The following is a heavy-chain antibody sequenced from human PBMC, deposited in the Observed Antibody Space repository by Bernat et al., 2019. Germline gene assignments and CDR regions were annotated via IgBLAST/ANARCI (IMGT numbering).Heavy chain of an antibody. CDR2: IIPILGIA. J-gene: IGHJ4*02. D-gene: IGHD3-22*01. CDR3: ARSVRDDSSGLFGY. V-gene: IGHV1-69*02. Sequence: QVQLVQSGAEVKKPGSSVKVSCKASGGTFSSYTISWVRQAPGQGLEWMGRIIPILGIANYAQKFQGRVTITADKSTCTAYMELSSLRSEDTAVYYCARSVRDDSSGLFGYWGQGTLVTVSS. CDR1: GGTFSSYT.